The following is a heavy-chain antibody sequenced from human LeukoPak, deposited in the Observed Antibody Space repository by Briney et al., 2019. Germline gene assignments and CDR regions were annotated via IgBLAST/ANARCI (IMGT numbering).Heavy chain of an antibody. CDR2: INPTRGST. CDR3: ARSGQTISGPYPIYYYYYMDI. V-gene: IGHV1-46*01. J-gene: IGHJ6*03. Sequence: ASVKVSCKASGYTFTGYYIHWVRQAPGHGLEWMGIINPTRGSTNYAHTFQGRLTMTKDTSTSTVYMELSSLTSEDTAVYYCARSGQTISGPYPIYYYYYMDIWGKGTTVTVSS. D-gene: IGHD5-12*01. CDR1: GYTFTGYY.